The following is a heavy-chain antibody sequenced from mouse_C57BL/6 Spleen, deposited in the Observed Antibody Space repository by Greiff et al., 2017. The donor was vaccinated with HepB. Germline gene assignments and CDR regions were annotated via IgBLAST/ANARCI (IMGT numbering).Heavy chain of an antibody. CDR1: GYTFTDYY. CDR2: INPNNGGT. V-gene: IGHV1-26*01. CDR3: APYYGSSPRPY. Sequence: EVQLQQSGPELVKPGASVKISCKASGYTFTDYYMNWVKQSHGKSLEWIGDINPNNGGTSYNQKFKGKATLTVDKSSSTAYMELRSLTSEDSAVYYCAPYYGSSPRPYWGQGTLVTVSA. D-gene: IGHD1-1*01. J-gene: IGHJ3*01.